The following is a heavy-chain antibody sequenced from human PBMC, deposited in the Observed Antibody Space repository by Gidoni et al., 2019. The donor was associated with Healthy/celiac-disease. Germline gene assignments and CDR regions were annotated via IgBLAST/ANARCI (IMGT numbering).Heavy chain of an antibody. D-gene: IGHD6-19*01. J-gene: IGHJ5*02. CDR3: ARERRGGWPNWFDP. CDR1: GGSISSSSYY. CDR2: IYYSGSP. V-gene: IGHV4-39*02. Sequence: QLQLQESGPGLVKPSETLSLTCTVSGGSISSSSYYWGWIRQPPGKGLEWIGSIYYSGSPYSNPSLKSRVTISVDTSKNQFSLKLSSVTAADTAVYYCARERRGGWPNWFDPWGQGTLVTVSS.